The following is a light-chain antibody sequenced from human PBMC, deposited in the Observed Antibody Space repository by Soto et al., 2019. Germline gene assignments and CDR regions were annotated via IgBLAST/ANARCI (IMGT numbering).Light chain of an antibody. J-gene: IGKJ4*01. CDR1: QSVSSS. CDR2: DAF. V-gene: IGKV3-11*01. CDR3: QQRKNWPPAT. Sequence: EIVLTQSPATLSLSPGERATLSCRASQSVSSSLAWYQQKPGQAPRLLIYDAFNRATGIPARFSGSGSGTGFTLPISSLEPEDFAVYYCQQRKNWPPATFGGGPKVEIK.